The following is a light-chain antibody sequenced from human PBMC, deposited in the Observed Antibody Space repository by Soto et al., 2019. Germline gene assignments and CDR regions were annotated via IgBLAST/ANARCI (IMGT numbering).Light chain of an antibody. Sequence: QSVLTQPASVSGSTGQSITISCTGTSSDVGSYNYVSWYQQHPGKAPKLMIYEVSDRPSGISSRLSGSKSGNTASLTISGLQTEDEADYYCSSYTSSSTLFGTGTKVTVL. CDR1: SSDVGSYNY. CDR3: SSYTSSSTL. J-gene: IGLJ1*01. V-gene: IGLV2-14*01. CDR2: EVS.